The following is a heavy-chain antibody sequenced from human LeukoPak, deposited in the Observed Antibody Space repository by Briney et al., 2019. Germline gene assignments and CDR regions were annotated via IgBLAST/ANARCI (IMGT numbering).Heavy chain of an antibody. CDR1: GGSISSSSYY. J-gene: IGHJ5*02. V-gene: IGHV4-39*07. CDR3: ARVDYFGYYDFWSGYYINWFDP. CDR2: IYYSGST. D-gene: IGHD3-3*01. Sequence: SETLSLTCTVSGGSISSSSYYWGWIRQPPGKGLEWIGSIYYSGSTYYNPSLKSRVTISVDTSKNQFSLKLSSVTAADTAVYYCARVDYFGYYDFWSGYYINWFDPWGQGTLATVSS.